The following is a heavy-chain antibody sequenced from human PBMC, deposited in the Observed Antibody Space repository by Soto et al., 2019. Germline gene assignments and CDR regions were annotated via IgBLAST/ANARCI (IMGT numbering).Heavy chain of an antibody. D-gene: IGHD2-15*01. Sequence: ASVKVSCKASGFSFSDYFMHWVRQAPGQGLEWMGIINPSGDSRNYAQKFQGRVTITRDTSTSTVYMDLSILIYEDTAVYYCARDNSQNYGTPAASSWLHPWGQGTPVTVSS. V-gene: IGHV1-46*01. J-gene: IGHJ5*02. CDR3: ARDNSQNYGTPAASSWLHP. CDR2: INPSGDSR. CDR1: GFSFSDYF.